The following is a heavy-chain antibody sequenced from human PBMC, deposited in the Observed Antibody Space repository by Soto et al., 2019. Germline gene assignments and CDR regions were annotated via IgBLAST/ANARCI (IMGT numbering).Heavy chain of an antibody. D-gene: IGHD6-6*01. J-gene: IGHJ4*02. Sequence: GESLKISCKGSGYSFTRYWIGWVRQMPGKGMEWMGTIYPGDSDARYSPSFQGQVTMSVDKSISTAYLQWSSLTASDTAMYSCTRLEYTSSSGDQWGQGTQVTVSS. CDR1: GYSFTRYW. V-gene: IGHV5-51*01. CDR3: TRLEYTSSSGDQ. CDR2: IYPGDSDA.